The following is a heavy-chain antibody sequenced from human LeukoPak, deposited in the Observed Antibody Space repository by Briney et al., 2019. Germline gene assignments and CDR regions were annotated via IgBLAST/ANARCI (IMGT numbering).Heavy chain of an antibody. D-gene: IGHD3-22*01. CDR2: IYYSGNT. J-gene: IGHJ3*02. CDR3: ARINYYYDSSGPRGAFDI. V-gene: IGHV4-39*01. CDR1: GGSISSGAYY. Sequence: PSETLSLTCTVSGGSISSGAYYWNWIRQHPGKGLEWIGSIYYSGNTYYNPSLKSRVSISVDTSKNQFSLKLSSVTAADTAVYYCARINYYYDSSGPRGAFDIWGQGTMVTVSS.